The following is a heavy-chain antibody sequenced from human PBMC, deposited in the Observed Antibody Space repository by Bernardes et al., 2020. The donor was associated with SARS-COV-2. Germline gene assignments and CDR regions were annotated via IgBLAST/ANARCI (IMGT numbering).Heavy chain of an antibody. CDR2: ISSNGMST. J-gene: IGHJ6*02. Sequence: AEPLSLSCAASGFTFSSPAMHWVRQDPGPGLTYVSGISSNGMSTTYADSVKGRVTISRDNFKNTLYLQMGSLRAEDMGVYYCARADFSGWDPDYGLDVWGQGTTVTVS. D-gene: IGHD6-19*01. CDR3: ARADFSGWDPDYGLDV. V-gene: IGHV3-64*02. CDR1: GFTFSSPA.